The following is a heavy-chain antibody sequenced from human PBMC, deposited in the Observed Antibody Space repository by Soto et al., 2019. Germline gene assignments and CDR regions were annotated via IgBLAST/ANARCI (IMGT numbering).Heavy chain of an antibody. CDR3: ARGDSTDCSNGVCSFFYNHDMDV. CDR2: INPKSGGT. CDR1: GYSFTDYH. D-gene: IGHD2-8*01. Sequence: ASVKVSCKASGYSFTDYHIHWVRQAPGQGLEWLGRINPKSGGTSTAQKFQGWVTMTTDTSISTASMELTRLASDDTAIYYCARGDSTDCSNGVCSFFYNHDMDVWGQGATVTVSS. V-gene: IGHV1-2*04. J-gene: IGHJ6*02.